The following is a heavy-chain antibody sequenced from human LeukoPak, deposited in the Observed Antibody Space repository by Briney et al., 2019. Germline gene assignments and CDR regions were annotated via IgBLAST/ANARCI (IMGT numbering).Heavy chain of an antibody. V-gene: IGHV3-23*01. CDR2: ISGGGDSA. CDR1: GFTFSSYA. CDR3: AKESSWSAFFPFDY. D-gene: IGHD6-13*01. J-gene: IGHJ4*02. Sequence: GSLRLSCAASGFTFSSYAMSWVRQAPGKGLEWVSAISGGGDSAYYADSVKGRFTISRDNSKNTLYLQMNSLRADDTAVYYCAKESSWSAFFPFDYWGQGTLVTVSS.